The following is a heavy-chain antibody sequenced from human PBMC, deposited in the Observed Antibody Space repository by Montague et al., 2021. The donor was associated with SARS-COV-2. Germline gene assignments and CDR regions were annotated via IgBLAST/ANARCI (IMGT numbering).Heavy chain of an antibody. CDR3: ARVRGAALYCGEVGYYGMDV. CDR2: VYPSGNT. J-gene: IGHJ6*02. Sequence: SETLSLTCTVSGASVTTGHYYWSWIRQPAGKGLEWIGRVYPSGNTNYNPSLRSRVSISGAMSKNQISLKLSSVTAADTAVYYCARVRGAALYCGEVGYYGMDVWGQGTTVTVSS. CDR1: GASVTTGHYY. V-gene: IGHV4-61*10. D-gene: IGHD3-10*01.